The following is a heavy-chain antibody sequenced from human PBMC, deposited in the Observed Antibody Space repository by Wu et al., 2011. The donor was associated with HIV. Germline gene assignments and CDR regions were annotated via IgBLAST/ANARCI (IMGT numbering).Heavy chain of an antibody. CDR1: GGTFSYYA. D-gene: IGHD2-15*01. CDR3: ASQYCSGDSCYPXNWFDP. Sequence: QVQLVQSGAEVKTPGSSVKVSCKASGGTFSYYAVSWVRQAPGQGLEWMGRIIPVFRTTNYAQKFQGRVTITADDSTSTVYMELSSLRSEDTALYYCASQYCSGDSCYPXNWFDPWGQGPWSPSPQ. CDR2: IIPVFRTT. J-gene: IGHJ5*02. V-gene: IGHV1-69*15.